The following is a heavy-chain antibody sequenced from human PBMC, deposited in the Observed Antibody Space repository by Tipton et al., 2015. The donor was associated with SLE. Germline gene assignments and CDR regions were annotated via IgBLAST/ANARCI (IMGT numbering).Heavy chain of an antibody. J-gene: IGHJ3*02. CDR3: ARFNSSGWTGAFDI. V-gene: IGHV3-66*02. D-gene: IGHD6-19*01. Sequence: QLVQSGGGVVQPGRSLRLSCAASGFTVSSNYMSWVRQAPGKGLEWVSVIYSGGSTYYADSVKGRFTISRDNSKNTLYLQMNSLRAEDTAVYYCARFNSSGWTGAFDIWGQGTMVTVSS. CDR2: IYSGGST. CDR1: GFTVSSNY.